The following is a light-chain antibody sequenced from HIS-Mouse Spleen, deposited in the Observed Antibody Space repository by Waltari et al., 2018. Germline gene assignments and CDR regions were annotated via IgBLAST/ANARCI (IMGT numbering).Light chain of an antibody. CDR3: SSYTSSSTPVV. J-gene: IGLJ2*01. CDR2: EVS. V-gene: IGLV2-14*01. CDR1: SSDVGGYNY. Sequence: QSVLTQPASVSGSPGQSITISCTGTSSDVGGYNYVSWYQQNPGKAPQLMIYEVSKRPPGVSHRFSGSKSGNTASLTISGLQAEDEADYYCSSYTSSSTPVVFGGGTKLTVL.